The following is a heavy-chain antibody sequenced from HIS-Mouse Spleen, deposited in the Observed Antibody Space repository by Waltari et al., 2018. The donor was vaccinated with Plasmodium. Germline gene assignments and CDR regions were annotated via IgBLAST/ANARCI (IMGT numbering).Heavy chain of an antibody. CDR2: IKQDGSEK. J-gene: IGHJ2*01. CDR1: GCTFSSYW. D-gene: IGHD6-13*01. V-gene: IGHV3-7*01. CDR3: ASSWYWYFDL. Sequence: EVQLVESGGGLVTPGGSLRLSCAASGCTFSSYWMSWVRQAPGKGLEWVANIKQDGSEKYYVDSVKGRFTISRDNAKNSLYLQMNSLRAEDTAVYYCASSWYWYFDLWGRGTLVTVSS.